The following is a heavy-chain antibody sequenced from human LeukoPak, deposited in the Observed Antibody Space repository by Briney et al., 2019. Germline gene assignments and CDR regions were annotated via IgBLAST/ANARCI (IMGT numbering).Heavy chain of an antibody. CDR1: GFTFSSYG. CDR3: AKTPYSLDYFDY. J-gene: IGHJ4*02. Sequence: GGSLRLSCAASGFTFSSYGMHWVRQAPGTGLEWVAFIRYDGSNKYYSDSVKGRFTISRDNSKNTLYLQMNSLRAEDTAVYYCAKTPYSLDYFDYWGQGTLVTVSS. D-gene: IGHD6-13*01. V-gene: IGHV3-30*02. CDR2: IRYDGSNK.